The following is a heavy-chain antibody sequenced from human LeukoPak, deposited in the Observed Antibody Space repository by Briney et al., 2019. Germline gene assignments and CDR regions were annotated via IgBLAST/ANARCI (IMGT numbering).Heavy chain of an antibody. J-gene: IGHJ4*02. V-gene: IGHV4-59*08. CDR2: IYYSGST. D-gene: IGHD6-19*01. CDR3: ARVLNSSGWYSDSYYFDY. CDR1: GGSISSYY. Sequence: PSETLSLTCTVSGGSISSYYWSWIRQPPGKGLEWIGYIYYSGSTNYNPSLKSRVTISVDTSKNQFSLKLSSVTAADTAVYYCARVLNSSGWYSDSYYFDYWGQGTLVTVSS.